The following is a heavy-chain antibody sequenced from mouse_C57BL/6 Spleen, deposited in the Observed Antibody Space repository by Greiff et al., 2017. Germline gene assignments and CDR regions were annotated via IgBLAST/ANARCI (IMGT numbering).Heavy chain of an antibody. D-gene: IGHD2-5*01. Sequence: VQLQQSGPELVKPGASVKISCKASGYAFSSSWMNWVKQRPGKGLEWIGRIYPGDGDTNYNGKFKGKATLTADKSSSIAYMQLSSLTSEDSAVYFCIYSNYVDWYFDVWGTGTTVTVSS. J-gene: IGHJ1*03. CDR3: IYSNYVDWYFDV. V-gene: IGHV1-82*01. CDR1: GYAFSSSW. CDR2: IYPGDGDT.